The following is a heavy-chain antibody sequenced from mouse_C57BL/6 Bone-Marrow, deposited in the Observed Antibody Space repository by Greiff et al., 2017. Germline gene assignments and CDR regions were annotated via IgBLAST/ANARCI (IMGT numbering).Heavy chain of an antibody. D-gene: IGHD1-1*01. V-gene: IGHV1-80*01. CDR2: IYPGDGDT. CDR3: ARCPSTVVATEAMDY. CDR1: GYAFSSYW. J-gene: IGHJ4*01. Sequence: VHLVESGAELVKPGASVKISCKASGYAFSSYWMNWVKQRPGKGLEWIGQIYPGDGDTNYNGKFKGKATLTADKSSSTAYMQLSSLTSEDSAVYFCARCPSTVVATEAMDYWGQGTSVTVSS.